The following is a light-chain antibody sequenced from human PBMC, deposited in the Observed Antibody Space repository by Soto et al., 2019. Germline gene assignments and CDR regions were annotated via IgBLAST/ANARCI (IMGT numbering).Light chain of an antibody. J-gene: IGKJ2*01. CDR2: KAS. V-gene: IGKV1-5*03. CDR3: KQYNSFSVYT. CDR1: QSISSW. Sequence: DIQMTQSPSTLSASVGDRVTITCRASQSISSWLAWYQQKPGKAPKVLIYKASSVETGVPSRFSGSGSGTEFTLTISSLKPDDFATYYGKQYNSFSVYTFGQGTKLEIK.